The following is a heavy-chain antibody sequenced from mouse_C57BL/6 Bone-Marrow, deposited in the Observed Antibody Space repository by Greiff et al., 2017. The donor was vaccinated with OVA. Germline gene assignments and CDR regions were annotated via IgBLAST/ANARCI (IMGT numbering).Heavy chain of an antibody. CDR2: IYPRSGNT. CDR1: GYTFTSYG. V-gene: IGHV1-81*01. CDR3: ARDYYDYDGYYFDY. J-gene: IGHJ2*01. Sequence: VKLVESGAELARPGASVKLSCKASGYTFTSYGISWVKQRTGQGLEWIGEIYPRSGNTYYNEKFKGKATLTADKSSSTAYMELRSLTSEDSAVYFCARDYYDYDGYYFDYWGQGTTLTVSS. D-gene: IGHD2-4*01.